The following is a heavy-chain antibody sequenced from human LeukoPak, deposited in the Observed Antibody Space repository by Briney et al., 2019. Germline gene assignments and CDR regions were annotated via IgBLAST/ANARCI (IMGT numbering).Heavy chain of an antibody. Sequence: GGSLRLSCAASVFTFDDYGMSWVRQAPGKGLEWVSGINWNGGSTGYADSVKGRFTISRDNAKNSLYLQMNSLRAEDTALYYCARALWNYGSGSYYFDYWGQGTLVTVSS. CDR1: VFTFDDYG. D-gene: IGHD3-10*01. CDR2: INWNGGST. J-gene: IGHJ4*02. V-gene: IGHV3-20*04. CDR3: ARALWNYGSGSYYFDY.